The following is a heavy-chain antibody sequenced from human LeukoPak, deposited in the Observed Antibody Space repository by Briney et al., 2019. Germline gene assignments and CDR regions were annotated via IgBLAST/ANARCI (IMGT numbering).Heavy chain of an antibody. D-gene: IGHD6-13*01. J-gene: IGHJ3*02. CDR3: ARVGPESSSSNEGAFDI. CDR1: GGSISSSNW. V-gene: IGHV4-4*02. CDR2: MYYSGST. Sequence: SETLSLTCAVSGGSISSSNWWSWVRQRPGKGLEWIGYMYYSGSTNYNPSLKSRVTISVDTSKNQFSLKLSSVTAADTAVYYCARVGPESSSSNEGAFDIWGQGTMVTVSS.